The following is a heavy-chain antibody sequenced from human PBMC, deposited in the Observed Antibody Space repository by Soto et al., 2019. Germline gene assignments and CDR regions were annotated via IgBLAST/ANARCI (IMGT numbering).Heavy chain of an antibody. CDR1: GGSISSYY. J-gene: IGHJ6*02. V-gene: IGHV4-59*12. Sequence: SETLSLTCTVSGGSISSYYCSWIRQPPGKGLEWIGYIYYSGSTYYNPSLKSRVTISVDTSKNQFSLKLSSVTAADTAVYYCASQSHYYGMDVWGQGTTVTVSS. CDR2: IYYSGST. CDR3: ASQSHYYGMDV.